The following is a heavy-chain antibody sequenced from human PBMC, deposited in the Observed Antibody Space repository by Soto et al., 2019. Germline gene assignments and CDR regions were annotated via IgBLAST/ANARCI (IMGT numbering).Heavy chain of an antibody. V-gene: IGHV4-34*01. Sequence: QVQLQQWGAGLLKPSEILSLTCAVYGGSFSGYYWSWIRQPPGKGLEWIGEINHSGSTNYNPSLKSRVTISVDTSKNQFSLKLSSVTAADTAVYYCARSHYYGSGSYYNPTHYGMDVWGQGTTVTVSS. CDR3: ARSHYYGSGSYYNPTHYGMDV. J-gene: IGHJ6*02. D-gene: IGHD3-10*01. CDR1: GGSFSGYY. CDR2: INHSGST.